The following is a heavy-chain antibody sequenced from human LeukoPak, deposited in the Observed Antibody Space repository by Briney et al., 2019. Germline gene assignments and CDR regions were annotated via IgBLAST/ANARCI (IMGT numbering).Heavy chain of an antibody. J-gene: IGHJ4*02. CDR1: GGSISSGGYY. V-gene: IGHV4-31*03. Sequence: PSETLSLTCTVSGGSISSGGYYWSWIRQHPGKGLEWIGYIYYSGSTYYNPYIKSRVTISVDTSKNQFSLKLSSVTAADTAVYYCARAMSYYDSSGYAGFDYWGQGTLVTVSS. CDR3: ARAMSYYDSSGYAGFDY. CDR2: IYYSGST. D-gene: IGHD3-22*01.